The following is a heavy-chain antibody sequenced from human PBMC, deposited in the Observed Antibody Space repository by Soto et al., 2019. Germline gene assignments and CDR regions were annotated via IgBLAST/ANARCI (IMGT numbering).Heavy chain of an antibody. D-gene: IGHD1-26*01. Sequence: LSLTCTVSGGSISSYYWSWIRQPPGKGLEWIGYIYYSGSTNYNPSLKSRVTISVDTSKNQFSLKLSSVTAADTAVYYCARDDGSYYFDYWGQGTLVTVSS. V-gene: IGHV4-59*01. CDR1: GGSISSYY. CDR3: ARDDGSYYFDY. CDR2: IYYSGST. J-gene: IGHJ4*02.